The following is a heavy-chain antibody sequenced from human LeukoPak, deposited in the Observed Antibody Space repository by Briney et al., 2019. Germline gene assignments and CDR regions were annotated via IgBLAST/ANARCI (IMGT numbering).Heavy chain of an antibody. D-gene: IGHD1-26*01. J-gene: IGHJ4*02. CDR1: GFTVSSNY. CDR2: IYSGGST. CDR3: ARGSSGSYYEAYFDY. Sequence: GGSLRLSCAASGFTVSSNYMSWVRQAPGKGLEWVSVIYSGGSTYYADSVKGRFTISRDNSKNTLYLQMNSLRAEDTAVHYCARGSSGSYYEAYFDYWGQGTLVTVSS. V-gene: IGHV3-53*01.